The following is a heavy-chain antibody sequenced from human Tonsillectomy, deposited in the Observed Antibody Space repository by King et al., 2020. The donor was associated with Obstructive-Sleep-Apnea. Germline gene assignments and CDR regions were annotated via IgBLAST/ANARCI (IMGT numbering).Heavy chain of an antibody. V-gene: IGHV3-30*02. Sequence: VQLVESGGGVVHPGRSLRLSCAASGFTFSSYGMHWVRQAPGKGLEWVAFIRYDGSNKYYADSVKGRFTISRDNSKNTLYLQMNSLRAEDTAVYYCAKALALACHFRLYYYYGMDVWGQGTTVTVSS. CDR3: AKALALACHFRLYYYYGMDV. CDR1: GFTFSSYG. J-gene: IGHJ6*02. CDR2: IRYDGSNK. D-gene: IGHD3-3*02.